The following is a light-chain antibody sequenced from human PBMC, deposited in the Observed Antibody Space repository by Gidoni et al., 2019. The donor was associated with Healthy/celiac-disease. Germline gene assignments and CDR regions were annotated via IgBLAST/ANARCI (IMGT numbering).Light chain of an antibody. J-gene: IGLJ2*01. Sequence: YELAQPPSVSVSPGQTASISCSGDKLGDKYAFWYQQKPGQSPVLVIYQDNKRPSGIPGRFSGSNSGNTATLTVSGTQAMDEADYYCQAWDSSRVVFGRGTKLTVL. CDR3: QAWDSSRVV. CDR1: KLGDKY. CDR2: QDN. V-gene: IGLV3-1*01.